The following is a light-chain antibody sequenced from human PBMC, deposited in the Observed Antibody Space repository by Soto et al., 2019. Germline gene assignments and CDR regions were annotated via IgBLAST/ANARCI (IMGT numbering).Light chain of an antibody. CDR2: EVS. Sequence: QSALTQPASVSGSPGQSITISCTGTSSDVGSYNYVSWYQQHPGKAPKLIIYEVSNRPSGVSNRFSGSKSGNTASLTISGLQAEDEADYDCNSYTSKSTGVFGTGTKLTVL. J-gene: IGLJ1*01. CDR1: SSDVGSYNY. CDR3: NSYTSKSTGV. V-gene: IGLV2-14*01.